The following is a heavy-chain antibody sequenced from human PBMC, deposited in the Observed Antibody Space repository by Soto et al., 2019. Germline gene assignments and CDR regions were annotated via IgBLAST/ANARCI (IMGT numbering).Heavy chain of an antibody. Sequence: VASVKVSGKAVGYTFTSYGIGWVRLAPGQRHEWMGWITVYNGNTDYAQKFQGRLTMTTDTSSSTAYMELRSLRSDDTAVYYCARVHFDWSNWDYYGMDIWGHGSTVTASS. CDR2: ITVYNGNT. V-gene: IGHV1-18*04. CDR3: ARVHFDWSNWDYYGMDI. D-gene: IGHD3-9*01. CDR1: GYTFTSYG. J-gene: IGHJ6*02.